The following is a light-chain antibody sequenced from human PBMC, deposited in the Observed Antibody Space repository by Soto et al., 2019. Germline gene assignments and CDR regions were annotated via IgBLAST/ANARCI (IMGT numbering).Light chain of an antibody. CDR1: QSISSY. V-gene: IGKV1-39*01. CDR2: AAS. CDR3: QQSYSMPPT. J-gene: IGKJ2*01. Sequence: DIQMTQSPSSLSASVGDRVTITCRASQSISSYLNWYQQKPGKAPKLLIYAASSLQSGVPSRFSGSGSGTDFTLTISSLQTEEFATYYCQQSYSMPPTFGQGTKLEIK.